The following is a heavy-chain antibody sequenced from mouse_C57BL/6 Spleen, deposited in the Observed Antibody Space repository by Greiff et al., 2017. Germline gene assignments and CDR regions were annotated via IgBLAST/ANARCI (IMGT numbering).Heavy chain of an antibody. J-gene: IGHJ2*01. V-gene: IGHV5-9-1*02. D-gene: IGHD2-1*01. CDR3: TRDKIYYGNGGYFDY. CDR1: GFTFSSYA. Sequence: DVHLVESGEGLVKPGGSLKLSCAASGFTFSSYAMSWVRQTPEKRLEWVAYISSGGDYIYYADTVKGRFTISRDNARNTLYLQMSSLKSEDTAMYYCTRDKIYYGNGGYFDYWGQGTTLTVSS. CDR2: ISSGGDYI.